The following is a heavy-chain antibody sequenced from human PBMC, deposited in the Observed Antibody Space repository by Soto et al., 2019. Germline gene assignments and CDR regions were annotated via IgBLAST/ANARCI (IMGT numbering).Heavy chain of an antibody. Sequence: ASVKVSCKASGYTFASYGISWVRQAPGQGLEWMGWVSTQYGTTYYARRVQDRVTMTADTSTSTAYMELNSLKAEDTAVYYCVRGHWSFDYWGQGTVVTVSS. V-gene: IGHV1-18*01. CDR3: VRGHWSFDY. J-gene: IGHJ4*02. D-gene: IGHD2-8*02. CDR1: GYTFASYG. CDR2: VSTQYGTT.